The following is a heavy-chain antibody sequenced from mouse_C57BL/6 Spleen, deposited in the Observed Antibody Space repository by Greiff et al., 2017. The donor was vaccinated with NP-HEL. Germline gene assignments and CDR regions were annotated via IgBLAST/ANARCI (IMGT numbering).Heavy chain of an antibody. CDR2: IRLKSDNYAT. J-gene: IGHJ2*01. Sequence: EVKVEESGGGLVQPGGSMKLSCVASGFTFSNYWMNWVRQSPEKGLEWVAQIRLKSDNYATHYAESVKGRFTISRDDSKSSVYLQMNNLRAEDTGIYYCTALDYGRGDYWGQGTTLTVSS. D-gene: IGHD1-1*01. CDR3: TALDYGRGDY. V-gene: IGHV6-3*01. CDR1: GFTFSNYW.